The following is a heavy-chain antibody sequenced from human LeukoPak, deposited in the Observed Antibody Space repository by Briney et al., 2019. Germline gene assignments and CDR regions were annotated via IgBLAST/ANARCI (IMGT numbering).Heavy chain of an antibody. V-gene: IGHV3-21*01. CDR2: ISSSSSYI. D-gene: IGHD1-26*01. CDR3: AREHGGVGATKYY. Sequence: GGSLRLSCAASGFTFSSYSMNWVRQAPGKGLEWVSSISSSSSYIYYADSVKGRFTISRDNAKNSLYLQMNSLRAEDTAVYYCAREHGGVGATKYYWGQGTLVTVSS. CDR1: GFTFSSYS. J-gene: IGHJ4*02.